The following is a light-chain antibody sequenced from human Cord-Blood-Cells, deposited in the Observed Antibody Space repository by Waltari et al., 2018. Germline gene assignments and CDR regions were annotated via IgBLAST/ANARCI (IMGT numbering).Light chain of an antibody. V-gene: IGKV3-20*01. CDR3: QQYGSSMYT. J-gene: IGKJ2*01. CDR2: GAS. CDR1: QSVSTSY. Sequence: EIVLTQSPGPLSLSPGERATLSCRASQSVSTSYLAWYQQNPGQAPRLLIYGASSRATGIPDRFSGSGSGTDFTLTISRLEPEDFAVYYCQQYGSSMYTFGQGTKLEIK.